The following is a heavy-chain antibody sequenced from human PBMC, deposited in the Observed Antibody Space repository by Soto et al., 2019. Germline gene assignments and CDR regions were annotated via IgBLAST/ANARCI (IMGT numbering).Heavy chain of an antibody. J-gene: IGHJ4*02. CDR3: VWGQYYFDS. D-gene: IGHD7-27*01. Sequence: QVQLVESGGGVVQPGRSLRLSCAASGFPFTSYGMHWVREGPDQGLEWVAIISYDGSDKYYADSVKGRFTISRDNAKNTLYLQMNSLRPEDTALYYCVWGQYYFDSRGQGTLVIVSS. CDR2: ISYDGSDK. V-gene: IGHV3-30*03. CDR1: GFPFTSYG.